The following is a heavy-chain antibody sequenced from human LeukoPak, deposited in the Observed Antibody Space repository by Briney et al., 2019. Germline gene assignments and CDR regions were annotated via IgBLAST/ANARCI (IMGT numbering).Heavy chain of an antibody. Sequence: PSETLSLTCTVSGGSISSYYWSWIRQPPGKGLEWIGYIYNSGSTNYNPSLKSRVTISVDTSKNQFSLKLSSVTAADTAVYYCARVHPTYYDFWSGSGHFDYWGQGTLVTVSS. D-gene: IGHD3-3*01. CDR2: IYNSGST. CDR3: ARVHPTYYDFWSGSGHFDY. J-gene: IGHJ4*02. CDR1: GGSISSYY. V-gene: IGHV4-59*01.